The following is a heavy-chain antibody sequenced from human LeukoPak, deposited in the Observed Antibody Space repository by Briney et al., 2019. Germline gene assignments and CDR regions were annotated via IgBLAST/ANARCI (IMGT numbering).Heavy chain of an antibody. CDR2: ISAYNGNT. CDR3: ARVLKYSSSWYRAFDI. V-gene: IGHV1-18*01. D-gene: IGHD6-13*01. J-gene: IGHJ3*02. Sequence: ASVKVSCKASGYTFTSYGISWVRQAPGQGLEWMGWISAYNGNTNYAQKLQGRVTMTTDTSTSTAYMELRSLRSDDTAVYCCARVLKYSSSWYRAFDIWGQGTMVTVSS. CDR1: GYTFTSYG.